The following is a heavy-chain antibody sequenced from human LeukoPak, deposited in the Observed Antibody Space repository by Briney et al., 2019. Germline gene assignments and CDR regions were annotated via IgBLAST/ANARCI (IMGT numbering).Heavy chain of an antibody. V-gene: IGHV4-4*02. Sequence: SETLSLTCGVSGGSLPSTNWWSWVRQPPGQGLEWSGEISLTGRTNYNPSLIGRVIMSLDESRNQPSLTLTSVTAADTAMYYCTRESGPYCPFGYWGQGTLVVVPS. CDR1: GGSLPSTNW. D-gene: IGHD1-26*01. CDR2: ISLTGRT. CDR3: TRESGPYCPFGY. J-gene: IGHJ4*02.